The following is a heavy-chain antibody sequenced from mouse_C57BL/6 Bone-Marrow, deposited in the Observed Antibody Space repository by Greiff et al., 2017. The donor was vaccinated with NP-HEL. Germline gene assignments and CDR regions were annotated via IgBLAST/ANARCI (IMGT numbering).Heavy chain of an antibody. CDR1: GYSFTDYN. CDR2: INPNSGST. Sequence: VQLQQSGPELVKPGASVKISCKASGYSFTDYNMNWVKQSNGKSLEWIGVINPNSGSTSYNQKFKGKATLTVDTSSSTAYMHLNSRTSEDSTVDYCARPDDYGSGYSDWYVDGGGTGTTATV. D-gene: IGHD1-1*01. J-gene: IGHJ1*03. V-gene: IGHV1-39*01. CDR3: ARPDDYGSGYSDWYVDG.